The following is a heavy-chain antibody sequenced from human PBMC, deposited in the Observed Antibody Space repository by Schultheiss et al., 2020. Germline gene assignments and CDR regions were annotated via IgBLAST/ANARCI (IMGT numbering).Heavy chain of an antibody. CDR3: ARDMRGKYCTGGRCGDGMDV. Sequence: GGSLRLSCTASGFTFDDYAMEWVRQAPGKGLEWVSGINWNSGGIGYADSVKGRFTISRDNAKNSLYLQMNSLRAEDTALYYCARDMRGKYCTGGRCGDGMDVWGQGTPVNVSS. J-gene: IGHJ6*02. CDR1: GFTFDDYA. CDR2: INWNSGGI. D-gene: IGHD2-15*01. V-gene: IGHV3-9*01.